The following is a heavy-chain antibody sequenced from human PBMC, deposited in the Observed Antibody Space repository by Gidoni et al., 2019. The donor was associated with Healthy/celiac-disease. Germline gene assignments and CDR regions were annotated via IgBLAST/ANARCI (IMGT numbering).Heavy chain of an antibody. V-gene: IGHV3-21*01. CDR2: ISSSSSYI. J-gene: IGHJ6*02. Sequence: RLSCAASGFTFSSYSMNWVRQAPGKGLEWVSSISSSSSYIYYADSVKGRFTISRDNAKNSLYLQMNSLRAEDTAVYYCARDIGTHYYYYGMDVWGQGTTVTVSS. CDR1: GFTFSSYS. CDR3: ARDIGTHYYYYGMDV. D-gene: IGHD1-26*01.